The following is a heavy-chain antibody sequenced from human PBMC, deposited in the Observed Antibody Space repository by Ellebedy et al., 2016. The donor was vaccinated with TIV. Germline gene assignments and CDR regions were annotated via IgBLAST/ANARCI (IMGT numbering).Heavy chain of an antibody. CDR1: GFTFSRYW. V-gene: IGHV3-7*01. D-gene: IGHD3-9*01. CDR2: IKHDGNEG. CDR3: ARDPRPYLRYGHYDF. J-gene: IGHJ4*02. Sequence: GESLKISCEASGFTFSRYWMNWVRQAPGKGLEWVASIKHDGNEGNYVDSVKGRFTISRDNAKNSLFLQMDNLRADDTAVYYCARDPRPYLRYGHYDFWGQGTLVTVSS.